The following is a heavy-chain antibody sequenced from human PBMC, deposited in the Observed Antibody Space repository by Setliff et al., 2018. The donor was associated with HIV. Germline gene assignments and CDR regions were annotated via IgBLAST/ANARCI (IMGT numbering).Heavy chain of an antibody. CDR3: ASSPAWRSDFGLHTFDY. Sequence: SETLSLTCAVYGESLSDYYWSWIRQPPGKGLEWIGEINHNKSTYYNPSLKSRVTMSADTSKNQFSLKLSSVTAADTAVYYCASSPAWRSDFGLHTFDYWGQGTLVTVSS. CDR2: INHNKST. J-gene: IGHJ4*02. D-gene: IGHD2-2*01. CDR1: GESLSDYY. V-gene: IGHV4-34*01.